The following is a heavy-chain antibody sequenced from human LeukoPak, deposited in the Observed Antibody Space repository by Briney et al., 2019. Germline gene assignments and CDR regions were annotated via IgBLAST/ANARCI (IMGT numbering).Heavy chain of an antibody. D-gene: IGHD5-12*01. J-gene: IGHJ4*02. CDR3: ARAGGRDFHFDS. CDR2: IYYSGST. CDR1: GGSITNSYR. Sequence: SGTLSLTCAVSGGSITNSYRWTWVRQSPGKGLEWVGEIYYSGSTNYNPSLKSRVTMSVDKSKNQFSLKLSSVTAADTAFYFCARAGGRDFHFDSWGQGTLVTVSS. V-gene: IGHV4-4*02.